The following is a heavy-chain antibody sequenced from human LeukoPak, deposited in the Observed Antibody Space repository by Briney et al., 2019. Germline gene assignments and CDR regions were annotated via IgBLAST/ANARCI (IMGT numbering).Heavy chain of an antibody. J-gene: IGHJ4*02. Sequence: ASVKVSCKASGGTFSSYAISWVRQAPGQGLEWMGGIIPIFGTANYAQKFQGRVTITTDESTSTAYMELSSLRSEDTAVYYCARSSYLYGDYDMVYYFDYWGQGTLVTVSS. CDR2: IIPIFGTA. CDR3: ARSSYLYGDYDMVYYFDY. V-gene: IGHV1-69*05. CDR1: GGTFSSYA. D-gene: IGHD4-17*01.